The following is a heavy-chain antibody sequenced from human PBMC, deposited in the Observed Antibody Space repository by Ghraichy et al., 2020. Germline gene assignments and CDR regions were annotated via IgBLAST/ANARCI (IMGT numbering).Heavy chain of an antibody. J-gene: IGHJ4*02. CDR3: TTATRALDYGDYGCFDS. CDR2: FDPEGGET. CDR1: GYTLTELS. V-gene: IGHV1-24*01. Sequence: ASVKVSCKDSGYTLTELSMHWVRQAPGKGLEWRGGFDPEGGETIYAAKFQGRVTMTEDTSTDTAYMELSSLRSEDTAVYYCTTATRALDYGDYGCFDSWGQGTLVTVSS. D-gene: IGHD4-17*01.